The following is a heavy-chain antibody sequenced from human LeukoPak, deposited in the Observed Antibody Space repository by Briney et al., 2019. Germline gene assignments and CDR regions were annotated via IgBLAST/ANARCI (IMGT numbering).Heavy chain of an antibody. CDR2: ISYDGSNK. V-gene: IGHV3-30*04. CDR3: ARAPSSSSSGGDY. D-gene: IGHD6-6*01. CDR1: GGTFSSYA. Sequence: SCKASGGTFSSYAMHWVRQAPGKGLEWVAVISYDGSNKYYADSVKGRFTISRDNSKNTLYLQMNSLRAEDTAVYYCARAPSSSSSGGDYWGQGTLVTVSS. J-gene: IGHJ4*02.